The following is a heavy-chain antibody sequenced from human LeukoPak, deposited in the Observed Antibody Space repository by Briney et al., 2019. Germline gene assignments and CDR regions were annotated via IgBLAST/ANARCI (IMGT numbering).Heavy chain of an antibody. V-gene: IGHV3-30*18. D-gene: IGHD3-10*01. CDR1: GFTFSSYG. CDR3: AKAMVRGVYVDY. J-gene: IGHJ4*02. CDR2: ISYDGSNK. Sequence: TGGSLRLSCAASGFTFSSYGMHWVRQAPGKGLEWVAVISYDGSNKYYADSVKGRFTISRDNSKNTLYLQMNSLRAEDTAVYYCAKAMVRGVYVDYWGQGTLVTVSP.